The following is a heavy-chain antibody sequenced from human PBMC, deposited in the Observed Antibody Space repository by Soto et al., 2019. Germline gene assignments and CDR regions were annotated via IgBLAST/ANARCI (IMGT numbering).Heavy chain of an antibody. CDR1: GYGFASYW. Sequence: PGESLKISCKGCGYGFASYWISWVRQMPGKGLEWMGRIDPSDSYTNYSPSFQGHVTISADKSISTAYLQWSSLKASDTAMYYCARRVSPMVRVVINPAAAWIDTLGQEALLTISS. D-gene: IGHD3-10*01. CDR3: ARRVSPMVRVVINPAAAWIDT. CDR2: IDPSDSYT. J-gene: IGHJ5*02. V-gene: IGHV5-10-1*01.